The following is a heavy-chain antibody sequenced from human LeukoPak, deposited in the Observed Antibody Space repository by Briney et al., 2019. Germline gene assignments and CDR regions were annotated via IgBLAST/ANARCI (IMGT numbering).Heavy chain of an antibody. V-gene: IGHV3-23*01. CDR3: AKTNGYYDY. Sequence: GGSLRLSCAASGFTFSNNCMSWVRQSPGRGLEWVSGISGGGDTTYYAESVKGRFTISRDNSKNTLFLQMNSLTAEDTAVYYCAKTNGYYDYWGQGTLVAVSS. D-gene: IGHD3-22*01. J-gene: IGHJ4*02. CDR2: ISGGGDTT. CDR1: GFTFSNNC.